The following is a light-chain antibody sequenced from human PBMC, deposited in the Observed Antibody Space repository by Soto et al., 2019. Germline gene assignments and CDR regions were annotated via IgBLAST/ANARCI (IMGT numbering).Light chain of an antibody. CDR1: QSLSSY. CDR3: QQRSNWPLT. J-gene: IGKJ4*01. V-gene: IGKV3-11*01. Sequence: EMVLTQSPATLSLSPGERATLSCRASQSLSSYLAWYQQKPVQAPRLLIYDASQRANGIQARVSGSGSGTNFTLPISSLEPEDFAVYYCQQRSNWPLTFGGGTKVDIK. CDR2: DAS.